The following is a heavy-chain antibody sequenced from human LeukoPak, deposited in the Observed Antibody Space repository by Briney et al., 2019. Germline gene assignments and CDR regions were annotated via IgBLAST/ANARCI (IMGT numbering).Heavy chain of an antibody. CDR2: IRYDGSNK. D-gene: IGHD2-21*02. Sequence: PGGSLRLSCAASGFTFSSYGMHWVRQAPGKGLEWLAFIRYDGSNKYYADSVKGRFTISRDNSKNTLYLQMNSLRAEDTAVYYCAKDPRGIVVVTAPYWGQGTLVTVSS. CDR1: GFTFSSYG. J-gene: IGHJ4*02. V-gene: IGHV3-30*02. CDR3: AKDPRGIVVVTAPY.